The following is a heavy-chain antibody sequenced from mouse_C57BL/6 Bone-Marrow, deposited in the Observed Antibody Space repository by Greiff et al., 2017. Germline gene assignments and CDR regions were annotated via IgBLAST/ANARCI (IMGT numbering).Heavy chain of an antibody. CDR2: ISDGGSYT. Sequence: EVKVEESGGGLVKPGGSLKLSCAASGFTFSSYAMSWVRQTPEKRLEWVATISDGGSYTYYTDNVKGRFTISRDNAKNNLYLQMSHLKSEDTAMYYCARDGWCYFDVWGTGTTVTVSS. D-gene: IGHD1-1*02. CDR1: GFTFSSYA. V-gene: IGHV5-4*01. J-gene: IGHJ1*03. CDR3: ARDGWCYFDV.